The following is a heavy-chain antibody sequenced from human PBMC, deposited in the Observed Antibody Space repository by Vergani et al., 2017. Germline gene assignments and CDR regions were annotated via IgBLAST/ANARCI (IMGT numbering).Heavy chain of an antibody. CDR2: IIPIFGTA. CDR3: AGRYGSSTSCYGDLYDYYYMDV. Sequence: QVQLVQSGAEVKKPGSSVKVSCKASGGTFSSYAISWVRQAPGQGLEWMGGIIPIFGTANYAQKFQGRVTITADESTSTAYKELSSLRSEDTAVYYCAGRYGSSTSCYGDLYDYYYMDVWGKGTTVTVSS. D-gene: IGHD2-2*01. V-gene: IGHV1-69*01. CDR1: GGTFSSYA. J-gene: IGHJ6*03.